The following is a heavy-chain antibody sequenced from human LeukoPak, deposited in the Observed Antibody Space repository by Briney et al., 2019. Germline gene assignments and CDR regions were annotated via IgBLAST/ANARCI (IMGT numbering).Heavy chain of an antibody. CDR2: INPNSGGT. D-gene: IGHD3-10*01. Sequence: ASVKVSCKASGYTFTGYYTHWVRQAPGQGLEWMGWINPNSGGTNYAPKFQGRVTMTRDTSISTAYMELSRLRSDDTAVYYCARGASYGSGPNWFDPWGQGTLVTVSS. V-gene: IGHV1-2*02. CDR3: ARGASYGSGPNWFDP. J-gene: IGHJ5*02. CDR1: GYTFTGYY.